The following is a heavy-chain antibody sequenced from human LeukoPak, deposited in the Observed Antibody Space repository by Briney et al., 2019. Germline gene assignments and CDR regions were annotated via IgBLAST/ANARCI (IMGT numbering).Heavy chain of an antibody. CDR3: ARSSGRSPNRDYMDV. D-gene: IGHD1-14*01. J-gene: IGHJ6*03. V-gene: IGHV3-9*01. CDR2: ISWNSGSI. Sequence: GRSLRLSCAASGFTFDDYAMHWVRQAPGKGLEWVSGISWNSGSIGYADSVKGRFTISRDNAKNSLYLQMNSLRAEDTAVYYCARSSGRSPNRDYMDVWGKGTTVTISS. CDR1: GFTFDDYA.